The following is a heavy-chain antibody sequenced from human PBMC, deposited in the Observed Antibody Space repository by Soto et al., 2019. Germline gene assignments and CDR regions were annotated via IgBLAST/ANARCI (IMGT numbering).Heavy chain of an antibody. Sequence: GGSLRLSCAASGFTFSSYAMSWVRQAPGKGLEWVSAISGSGGSTYYADSVKGRFTISRDNSKNTLYLQMNSLRAEDTAVYYCAKIYYDFWSGYHRYYYYMDVWGKGTTVTVSS. CDR1: GFTFSSYA. CDR2: ISGSGGST. CDR3: AKIYYDFWSGYHRYYYYMDV. J-gene: IGHJ6*03. V-gene: IGHV3-23*01. D-gene: IGHD3-3*01.